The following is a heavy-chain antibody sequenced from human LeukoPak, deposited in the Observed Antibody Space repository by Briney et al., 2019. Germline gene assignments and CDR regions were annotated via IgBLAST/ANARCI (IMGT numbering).Heavy chain of an antibody. D-gene: IGHD3-3*01. CDR3: SRSPLIDFWSGYFDY. CDR2: IYSGGST. J-gene: IGHJ4*02. V-gene: IGHV3-53*01. Sequence: GGSLRLSCAASGFTFSSYAMSWVRQAPGKGLEWVSVIYSGGSTYYADSVKGRFTISRDNSKNTLYLQMNSLRAEDTAVYYCSRSPLIDFWSGYFDYWGQGTLVTVSS. CDR1: GFTFSSYA.